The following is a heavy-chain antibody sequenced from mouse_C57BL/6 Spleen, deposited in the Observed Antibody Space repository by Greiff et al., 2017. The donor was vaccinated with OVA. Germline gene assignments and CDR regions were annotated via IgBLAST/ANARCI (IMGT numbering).Heavy chain of an antibody. CDR3: TERSNYFDY. CDR2: IRLKSDNYAT. Sequence: EVQGVESGGGLVQPGGSMKLSCVASGFTFSNYWMNWVRQSPEKGLEWVAQIRLKSDNYATHYAESVKGRFTISRDDSKSSVYLQMNNLRAEDTGIYYCTERSNYFDYWGQGTTLTVSS. D-gene: IGHD5-1*01. V-gene: IGHV6-3*01. CDR1: GFTFSNYW. J-gene: IGHJ2*01.